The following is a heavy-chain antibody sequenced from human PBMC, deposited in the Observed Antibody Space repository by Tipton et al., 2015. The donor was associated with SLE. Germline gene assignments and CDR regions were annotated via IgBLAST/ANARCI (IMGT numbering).Heavy chain of an antibody. J-gene: IGHJ5*02. CDR3: ARVVHEYGDFTAGNWFDP. Sequence: TLSLTCTVSGGSISSGSYYWSWIRQPAGKGLEWIGYIYTSGSTNYNPSLKSRVTISVDTSKNQFSLNLSSVTAADTAVYYCARVVHEYGDFTAGNWFDPWGQGTLVTVSS. CDR2: IYTSGST. V-gene: IGHV4-61*09. D-gene: IGHD2-21*02. CDR1: GGSISSGSYY.